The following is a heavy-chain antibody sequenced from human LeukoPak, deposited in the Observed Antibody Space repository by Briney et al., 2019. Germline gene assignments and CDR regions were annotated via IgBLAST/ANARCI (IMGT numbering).Heavy chain of an antibody. CDR3: ARALITPRNWFDP. V-gene: IGHV1-2*02. CDR2: INPNSGGT. J-gene: IGHJ5*02. CDR1: GYTFTGYY. Sequence: GASVKVSCKASGYTFTGYYMHWVRQAPGQGLEWMGWINPNSGGTNYAQKFQGRVTMTRDTSISTAYMELSRLRSDDTAVYYYARALITPRNWFDPWGQGTLVTVSS.